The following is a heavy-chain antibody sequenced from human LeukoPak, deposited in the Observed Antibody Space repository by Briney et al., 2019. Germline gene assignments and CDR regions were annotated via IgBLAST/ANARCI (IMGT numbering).Heavy chain of an antibody. D-gene: IGHD3-3*01. J-gene: IGHJ4*02. Sequence: ASVKVSCKDSGYTFTGYYMHWVRQAPGQGLEWMGWINPNSGGTNYAQKFQGRVTMTRDTSISTAYMELSRLRSDDTAVYYCAREITIFGVVLFDYWGQGTLVTVSS. CDR1: GYTFTGYY. CDR2: INPNSGGT. CDR3: AREITIFGVVLFDY. V-gene: IGHV1-2*02.